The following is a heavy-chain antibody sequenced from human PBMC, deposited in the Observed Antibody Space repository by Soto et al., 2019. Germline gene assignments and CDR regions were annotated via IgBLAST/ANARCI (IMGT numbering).Heavy chain of an antibody. CDR2: IYYSGST. CDR1: GDSISSRSYY. D-gene: IGHD2-15*01. V-gene: IGHV4-39*01. J-gene: IGHJ5*02. Sequence: LSLTCTVTGDSISSRSYYWGWIRQPPGKGLEWIGSIYYSGSTYNNPSLRSRVSMSIDKSKNQFSLNLTSVTAADTAVYYCARQDRVVAEGRWFDPWGQGTLVTVSS. CDR3: ARQDRVVAEGRWFDP.